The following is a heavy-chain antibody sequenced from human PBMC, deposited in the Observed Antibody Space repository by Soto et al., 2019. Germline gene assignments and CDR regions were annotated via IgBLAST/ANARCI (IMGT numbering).Heavy chain of an antibody. D-gene: IGHD2-15*01. CDR3: ARCSLVVIPVPGFDP. CDR1: GGSISIGGYY. J-gene: IGHJ5*02. CDR2: IYYNGNT. V-gene: IGHV4-31*03. Sequence: QTLSLTCTVSGGSISIGGYYWVCIRQHPGRGLEWIGYIYYNGNTYYNPSLKSRVTVSVDTSKNQFSLNVRSVTAADTAVYYCARCSLVVIPVPGFDPWGQGTLVTVSS.